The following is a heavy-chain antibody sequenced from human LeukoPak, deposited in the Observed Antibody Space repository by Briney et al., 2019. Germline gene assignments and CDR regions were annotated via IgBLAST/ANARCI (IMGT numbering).Heavy chain of an antibody. V-gene: IGHV3-33*01. CDR1: GFIFSSYG. Sequence: GGSLRLSCAASGFIFSSYGMLWVRQAPGKGLEWVASIWFDGSKKQYADSAKGRFTISRDNSKKMMMYVQMNSLRGEDTAIYYCARDTPTNGAQPIDCWGQGTLVAVSS. J-gene: IGHJ4*02. CDR2: IWFDGSKK. CDR3: ARDTPTNGAQPIDC. D-gene: IGHD2-8*01.